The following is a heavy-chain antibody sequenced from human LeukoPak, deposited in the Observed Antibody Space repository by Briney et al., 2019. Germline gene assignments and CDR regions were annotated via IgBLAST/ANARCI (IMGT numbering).Heavy chain of an antibody. Sequence: ASVTVSCTASGYTFTYYYMHWVRQAPGQGLEWMGWINTYSGGTNYAQKFQGRVTMTRDTSISTAYMELSRLRSDDTAVYYCARRGDYGDYVRAFDIWGQGTMVTVSS. D-gene: IGHD4-17*01. CDR3: ARRGDYGDYVRAFDI. CDR1: GYTFTYYY. J-gene: IGHJ3*02. CDR2: INTYSGGT. V-gene: IGHV1-2*02.